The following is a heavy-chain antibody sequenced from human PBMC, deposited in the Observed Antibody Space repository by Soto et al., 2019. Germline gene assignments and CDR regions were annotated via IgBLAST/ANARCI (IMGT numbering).Heavy chain of an antibody. CDR3: AKEAFRGDCFCYFDS. Sequence: GGSLRLSCAASGFSFSDYGMHWVRQAPGKGLEWVAVISYEESNEFYADSVEGRFTISRDNLKNTLYLQMNSLTVEDTAVYFCAKEAFRGDCFCYFDSWGQGTLVTVSS. CDR1: GFSFSDYG. D-gene: IGHD2-21*02. V-gene: IGHV3-30*18. CDR2: ISYEESNE. J-gene: IGHJ4*02.